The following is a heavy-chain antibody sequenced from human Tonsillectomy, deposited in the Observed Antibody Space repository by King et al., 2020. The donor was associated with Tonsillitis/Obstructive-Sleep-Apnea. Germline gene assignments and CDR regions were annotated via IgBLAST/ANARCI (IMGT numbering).Heavy chain of an antibody. CDR2: FYYSGST. J-gene: IGHJ5*02. Sequence: HVQLQDSGPGLVNPAETLSLTCTVAGGSTSSYYWSWLRQPPGKGLGWIGNFYYSGSTNYNPSLKSRVTISVDTSKNRFSLKLSSVTAADTAVYYCARLGGRDEYGDSTNWFDPWGQGTLVPVSS. D-gene: IGHD4-17*01. CDR3: ARLGGRDEYGDSTNWFDP. V-gene: IGHV4-59*08. CDR1: GGSTSSYY.